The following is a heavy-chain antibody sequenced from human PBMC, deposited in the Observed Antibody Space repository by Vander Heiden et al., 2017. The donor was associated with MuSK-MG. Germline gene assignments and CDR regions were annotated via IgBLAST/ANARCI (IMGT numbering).Heavy chain of an antibody. D-gene: IGHD2-2*01. CDR2: IIPIFGTA. V-gene: IGHV1-69*06. J-gene: IGHJ5*02. CDR1: GATLSSYA. Sequence: QVQVVQSGAAVKKPGSTVKVSCKASGATLSSYAISWVRQAPGQGLEWMGGIIPIFGTANYAQKFQGRVTITADKSTSTAYMEMSSLRSEDTAVYYCARDEKVAGYQPYNWFDPWGHGSMVTVSS. CDR3: ARDEKVAGYQPYNWFDP.